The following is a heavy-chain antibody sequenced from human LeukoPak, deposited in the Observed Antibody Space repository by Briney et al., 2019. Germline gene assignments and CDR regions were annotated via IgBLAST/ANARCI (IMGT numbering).Heavy chain of an antibody. CDR2: IHPNDGIR. J-gene: IGHJ5*02. Sequence: SVKVSCKASEYSFVSYYIHWVRPAPGAGLEWVGLIHPNDGIRNYAQKFQDRVTMNVDRTTTTFYTELSSLTSEDTAVYYCTRDRPHNWFDPWGQGTLVTVSP. V-gene: IGHV1-46*01. CDR1: EYSFVSYY. CDR3: TRDRPHNWFDP.